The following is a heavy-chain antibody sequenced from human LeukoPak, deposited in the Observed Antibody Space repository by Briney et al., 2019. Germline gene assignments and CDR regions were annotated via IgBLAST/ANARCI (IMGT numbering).Heavy chain of an antibody. CDR2: IYYSGST. Sequence: SETLSLTCTVSGGSISSYYLSWIRQPPGKGLEWIGYIYYSGSTNYNPSLKSRVTISVDTSKNQFSLKLSSVTAADTAVYYCARGRTYYDFWSGDAFDIWGQGTMVTVSS. CDR1: GGSISSYY. CDR3: ARGRTYYDFWSGDAFDI. J-gene: IGHJ3*02. V-gene: IGHV4-59*12. D-gene: IGHD3-3*01.